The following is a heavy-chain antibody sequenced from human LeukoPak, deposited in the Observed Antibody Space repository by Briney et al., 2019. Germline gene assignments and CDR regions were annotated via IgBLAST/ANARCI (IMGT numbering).Heavy chain of an antibody. D-gene: IGHD6-13*01. CDR2: IYYSGSTYYNSGST. CDR1: GGSISSGAYH. CDR3: AGARYSSSYNYYGMDV. V-gene: IGHV4-31*03. Sequence: SQTLSLTCTVFGGSISSGAYHWSWIRQHPGKGLEWIGHIYYSGSTYYNSGSTYYNPSLESRVSISVDTSQSQFSLKLSSVTAADTAVYYCAGARYSSSYNYYGMDVWGQGTTVTVSS. J-gene: IGHJ6*02.